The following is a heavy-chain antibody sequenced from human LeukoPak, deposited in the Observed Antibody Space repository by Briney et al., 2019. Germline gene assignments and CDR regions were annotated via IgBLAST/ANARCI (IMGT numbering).Heavy chain of an antibody. D-gene: IGHD4-17*01. V-gene: IGHV4-39*07. CDR2: IYHSGST. CDR1: GGSISSNTYY. CDR3: AREGDYGDQSRFDY. J-gene: IGHJ4*02. Sequence: SETLSLTCTVSGGSISSNTYYWGWIRQPPGKGLEWIGSIYHSGSTYYNPSLKSRVTMSVDTSKNQFSLKLSSVTAADTAVYYCAREGDYGDQSRFDYWGQGTLVTVSS.